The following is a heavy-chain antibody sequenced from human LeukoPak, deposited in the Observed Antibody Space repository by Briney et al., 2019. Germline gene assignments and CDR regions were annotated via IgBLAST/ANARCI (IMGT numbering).Heavy chain of an antibody. J-gene: IGHJ4*02. CDR3: SRDFRRLRFDY. V-gene: IGHV3-49*03. D-gene: IGHD2-15*01. Sequence: GGSLRLSCTASGFTFGDDGMSWFRQAPGKGLEWVGFIRSKAYGGTAEYAASVKGRFTVARDDPKRLAYLQTESLKPEDTGVYYCSRDFRRLRFDYWGQGTLVAVSS. CDR1: GFTFGDDG. CDR2: IRSKAYGGTA.